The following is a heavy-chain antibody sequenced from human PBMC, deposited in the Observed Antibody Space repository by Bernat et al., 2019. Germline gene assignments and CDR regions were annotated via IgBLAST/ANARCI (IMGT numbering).Heavy chain of an antibody. D-gene: IGHD6-13*01. J-gene: IGHJ4*02. Sequence: EVQLVESGGGLVKPGGSLRLSCVGIGFTFSSYTMNWVRRAPGKGLEWVSAINRDSSDIYYADSVKGRFTISRDNSKNTLYLQMNSLRAEDTAVYYCAKAPRDLQQLVPFDYWGQGTLVTVSS. CDR2: INRDSSDI. CDR3: AKAPRDLQQLVPFDY. V-gene: IGHV3-21*04. CDR1: GFTFSSYT.